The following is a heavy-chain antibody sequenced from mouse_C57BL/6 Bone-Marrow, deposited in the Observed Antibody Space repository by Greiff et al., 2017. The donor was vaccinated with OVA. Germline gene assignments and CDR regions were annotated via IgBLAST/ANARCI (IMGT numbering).Heavy chain of an antibody. Sequence: DVQLQESGGGLVQPGGSLKLSCAASGFTFSDYGMAWVRQAPRKGPEWVAFISNLAYSIYYADTVTGRFTISRENAKNTLYLEMSSLRSEDTAMYYCARRSSYWYFDVWGTGTTVTVSS. J-gene: IGHJ1*03. V-gene: IGHV5-15*04. CDR3: ARRSSYWYFDV. CDR1: GFTFSDYG. CDR2: ISNLAYSI. D-gene: IGHD1-1*01.